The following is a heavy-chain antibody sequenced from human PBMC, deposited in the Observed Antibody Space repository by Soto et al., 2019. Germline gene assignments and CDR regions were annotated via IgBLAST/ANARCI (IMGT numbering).Heavy chain of an antibody. CDR1: GGSISSYY. Sequence: SETLSLTRTVPGGSISSYYWSWIRQPPGKGLEWIGYIYYSGSTNYNPSLKSRVTISVDTSKNQVSLKLSSVTAADTAVYYCARGRPALIVPLDYWGQGTLLTVSS. V-gene: IGHV4-59*01. D-gene: IGHD2-8*01. CDR3: ARGRPALIVPLDY. J-gene: IGHJ4*02. CDR2: IYYSGST.